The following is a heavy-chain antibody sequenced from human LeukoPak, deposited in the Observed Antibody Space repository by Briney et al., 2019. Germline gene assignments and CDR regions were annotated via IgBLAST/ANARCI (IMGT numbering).Heavy chain of an antibody. Sequence: SETLSLTCTVSGDSISGYYWTWIRQPPGKGLEWIGYIYYSGSTNYNSSLKSRVTISVDTSKNQFSLKLSSVTAADTAVYYCARLGDGYNLRYFDYWGQGTLVTVSS. CDR3: ARLGDGYNLRYFDY. V-gene: IGHV4-59*08. J-gene: IGHJ4*02. CDR2: IYYSGST. CDR1: GDSISGYY. D-gene: IGHD5-24*01.